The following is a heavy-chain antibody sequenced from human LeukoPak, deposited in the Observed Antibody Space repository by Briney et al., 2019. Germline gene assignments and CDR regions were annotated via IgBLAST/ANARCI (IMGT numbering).Heavy chain of an antibody. V-gene: IGHV4-39*07. CDR3: ARTNYDILTGYYIRAYYFDY. CDR1: GGSISSSSYY. Sequence: SETLSLTCTVSGGSISSSSYYWGWIRQPPGKGLEWIGSMYHSGSTYYNPSLKSRVTISVDRSKNQFSLKLSSVTAADTAVYYCARTNYDILTGYYIRAYYFDYWGQGTLVTVSS. J-gene: IGHJ4*02. CDR2: MYHSGST. D-gene: IGHD3-9*01.